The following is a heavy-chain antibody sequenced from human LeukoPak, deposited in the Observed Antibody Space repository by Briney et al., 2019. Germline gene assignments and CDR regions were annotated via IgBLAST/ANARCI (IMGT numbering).Heavy chain of an antibody. V-gene: IGHV3-74*01. Sequence: PGGSLRLSCEASGFTFSSHWMHWVRQAPGKGLVWVARIRGDENEIEYADSVKGRFTISRDNAKKTLYLQMHSLRGENTAVYFCARGHVPGSTPHWDFWGQATLVTVSS. CDR2: IRGDENEI. J-gene: IGHJ4*02. CDR3: ARGHVPGSTPHWDF. D-gene: IGHD3-10*01. CDR1: GFTFSSHW.